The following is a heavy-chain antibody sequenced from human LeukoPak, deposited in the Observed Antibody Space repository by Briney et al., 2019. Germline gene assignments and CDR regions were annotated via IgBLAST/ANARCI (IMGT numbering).Heavy chain of an antibody. CDR2: IYYSGST. J-gene: IGHJ4*02. Sequence: SETLSLTCTVSGGSINSYCWSWVRQPPGKGLEWVGYIYYSGSTTYNPSLKSRVTFSVDTSQNQFSLKLSSVTAADTAVYYCARDFRASGSLDYWGQGTLVTVSS. CDR1: GGSINSYC. CDR3: ARDFRASGSLDY. V-gene: IGHV4-59*01. D-gene: IGHD1-26*01.